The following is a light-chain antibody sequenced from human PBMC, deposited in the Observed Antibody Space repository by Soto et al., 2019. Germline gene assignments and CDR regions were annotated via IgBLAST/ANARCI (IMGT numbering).Light chain of an antibody. CDR1: QGISSL. CDR3: QQANSFPFT. J-gene: IGKJ4*01. V-gene: IGKV1D-12*01. CDR2: AAS. Sequence: DIQMTQSPSSVSASVGDRVTITCRASQGISSLLGWYQQKPGKAPKLLIYAASSLQSGVPSRFSGSVSGTDFTLTISSLQPEDFATYYCQQANSFPFTFGGGTKVEIK.